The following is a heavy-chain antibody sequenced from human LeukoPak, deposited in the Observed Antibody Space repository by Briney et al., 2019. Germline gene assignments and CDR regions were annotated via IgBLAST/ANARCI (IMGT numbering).Heavy chain of an antibody. V-gene: IGHV3-48*01. CDR1: GFIFSTYS. CDR3: ARDLLGSKQLVRSFDS. J-gene: IGHJ4*02. Sequence: GGSLRLSCATSGFIFSTYSMNWVRQAPGKGLEWVSFISSSSNTIYYADSVKGRFTVSRDNAENSLYLQMNSLRVEDTAVYFCARDLLGSKQLVRSFDSWGQGSLVSVS. CDR2: ISSSSNTI. D-gene: IGHD6-6*01.